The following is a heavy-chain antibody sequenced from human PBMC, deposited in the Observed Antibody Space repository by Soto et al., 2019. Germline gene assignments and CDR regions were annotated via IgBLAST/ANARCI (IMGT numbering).Heavy chain of an antibody. CDR1: GYTFTSYD. CDR3: ARGPPGWGYYGMDV. CDR2: MDPNSGNT. Sequence: QVQLVQSGAEVKKPGASVKVSCKASGYTFTSYDINWVRQATGQGLEWMGWMDPNSGNTGYAQKFQGRVTKTRNTSTSTAYMEPSSLRSNTTAVYYCARGPPGWGYYGMDVWGQGTTFTVAS. V-gene: IGHV1-8*01. J-gene: IGHJ6*02. D-gene: IGHD3-16*01.